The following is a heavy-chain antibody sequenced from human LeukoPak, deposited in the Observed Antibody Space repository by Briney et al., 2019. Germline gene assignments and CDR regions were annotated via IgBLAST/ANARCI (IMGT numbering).Heavy chain of an antibody. CDR2: MNPNSGNT. CDR3: ARASGGADHDGY. V-gene: IGHV1-8*03. Sequence: EASVKVSCKASGYTFTSYDINWVRQATGQGLEWMGWMNPNSGNTGYAQKFQGRVTITRNTSISTAYMELSSLRSEDTAVYYCARASGGADHDGYWGQGTLVTVSS. D-gene: IGHD3-10*01. CDR1: GYTFTSYD. J-gene: IGHJ4*02.